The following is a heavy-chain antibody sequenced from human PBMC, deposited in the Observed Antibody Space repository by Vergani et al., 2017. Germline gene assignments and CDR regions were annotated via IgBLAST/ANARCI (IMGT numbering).Heavy chain of an antibody. J-gene: IGHJ4*02. D-gene: IGHD3-9*01. CDR3: AREPPLTGFFDY. V-gene: IGHV1-46*03. CDR2: ISPDGFST. CDR1: GYTFTAYY. Sequence: QVQLVQSGAEVGKPGASVKISCKASGYTFTAYYIHWVRQAPEQGLEWVGVISPDGFSTFSAQKFQGRVTITRDTSTSTVYVEVTSLRSDDTAVYYCAREPPLTGFFDYWGQGTLVTVSS.